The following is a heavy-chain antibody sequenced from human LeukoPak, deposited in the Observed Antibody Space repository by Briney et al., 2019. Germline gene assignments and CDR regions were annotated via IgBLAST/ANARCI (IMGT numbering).Heavy chain of an antibody. J-gene: IGHJ4*02. CDR1: GFTFSSYA. CDR3: ARTPGDNWNYQGFFDY. Sequence: GGSLSLSCAASGFTFSSYAMHWVRQAPGKGLEWVAVISYDGSNKYYADSVKGRFTISRDNSKNTLYLQMNSLRAEDTAVYYCARTPGDNWNYQGFFDYWGQGTLVTVSS. CDR2: ISYDGSNK. D-gene: IGHD1-7*01. V-gene: IGHV3-30-3*01.